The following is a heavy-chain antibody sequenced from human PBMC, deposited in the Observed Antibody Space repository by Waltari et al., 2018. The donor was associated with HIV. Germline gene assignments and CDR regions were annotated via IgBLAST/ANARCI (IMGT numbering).Heavy chain of an antibody. V-gene: IGHV3-23*01. Sequence: EVQLLESGGGLIQPGGSLRLSCAASGFTFSTYAMSWVRQAPGKGLEWVSVISGDGSKYYADSVKGRFIISRDNSKSTVYLQMNDLRAEDTALYYCAKIVVVAGTSADFWGQGVVVTVSS. CDR1: GFTFSTYA. CDR2: ISGDGSK. CDR3: AKIVVVAGTSADF. D-gene: IGHD2-21*02. J-gene: IGHJ4*02.